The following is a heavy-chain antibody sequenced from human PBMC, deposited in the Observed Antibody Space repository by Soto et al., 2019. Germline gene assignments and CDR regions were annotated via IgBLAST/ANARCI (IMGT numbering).Heavy chain of an antibody. CDR3: ARGQRFSDWFDP. Sequence: PSETLSLTCTVSVGSISSYYWTWIRQPAGKGLEWIGRIYSSGSTKYNPSLQSRVTMSLDTSKNQFSLRLTSVTAADTAVYYCARGQRFSDWFDPWGQGTLVTVSS. D-gene: IGHD3-3*01. J-gene: IGHJ5*02. CDR2: IYSSGST. V-gene: IGHV4-4*07. CDR1: VGSISSYY.